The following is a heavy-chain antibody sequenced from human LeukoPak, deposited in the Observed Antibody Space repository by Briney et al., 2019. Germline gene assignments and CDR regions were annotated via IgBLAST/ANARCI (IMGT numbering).Heavy chain of an antibody. D-gene: IGHD6-19*01. CDR2: IDPGGTET. Sequence: GGSLRLSCAASGFSLSTYWVTWVRQAPGTGLEWVANIDPGGTETYYVEPVKGRFTISRDNAKNLVYLQMNSLRAEDSAVYHCGRFGYVAGVDLWGQGTLVTVSS. CDR1: GFSLSTYW. V-gene: IGHV3-7*01. CDR3: GRFGYVAGVDL. J-gene: IGHJ4*02.